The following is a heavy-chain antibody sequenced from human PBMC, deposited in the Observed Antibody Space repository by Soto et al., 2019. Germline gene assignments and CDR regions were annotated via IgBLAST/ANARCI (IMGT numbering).Heavy chain of an antibody. J-gene: IGHJ4*02. CDR3: ANGWGDY. CDR2: ISSSGGST. V-gene: IGHV3-23*01. CDR1: GFTFSSYT. D-gene: IGHD6-19*01. Sequence: EVQLLESGGGLVQPGGSLRLSCAASGFTFSSYTMSWVRQGPGKGLEWVSGISSSGGSTVYADSVKGRFTISRDNFKNTLYLQMNSLRDEDTAVYYCANGWGDYWGQGTPVTVSS.